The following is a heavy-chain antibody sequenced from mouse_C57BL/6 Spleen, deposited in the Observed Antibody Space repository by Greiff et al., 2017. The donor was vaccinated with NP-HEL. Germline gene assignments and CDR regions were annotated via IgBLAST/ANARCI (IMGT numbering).Heavy chain of an antibody. CDR3: ARPGGYDVAYYFDY. CDR2: ISSGSRTI. V-gene: IGHV5-17*01. Sequence: EVQRVESGGGLVKPGGSLKLSCAASGFTFSDSGMHWLRPAPQPVLDWVAYISSGSRTIYYADTVTGRFTISRDNAKNTLFLQMTSLRSEDTAMYYCARPGGYDVAYYFDYWGQGTTLTDSS. CDR1: GFTFSDSG. J-gene: IGHJ2*01. D-gene: IGHD2-2*01.